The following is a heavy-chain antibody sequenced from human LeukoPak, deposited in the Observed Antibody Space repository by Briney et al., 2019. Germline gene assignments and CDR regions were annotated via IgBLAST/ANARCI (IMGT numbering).Heavy chain of an antibody. V-gene: IGHV1-2*02. Sequence: ASVKVSCKASGYTLTDYYIHWVRQAPGQGLEWMGWMNPNSGDTNSAQSFQGRVTMTRETSISTAYMELSRLRLDDTAVYYCARVRRYYYGMDVWGQGTTVTVSS. CDR1: GYTLTDYY. J-gene: IGHJ6*02. CDR3: ARVRRYYYGMDV. CDR2: MNPNSGDT.